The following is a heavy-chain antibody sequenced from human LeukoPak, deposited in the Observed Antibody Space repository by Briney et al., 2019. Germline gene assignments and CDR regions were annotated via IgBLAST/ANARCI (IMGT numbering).Heavy chain of an antibody. D-gene: IGHD3-3*01. CDR3: ARHGSSGVDITNFDY. CDR1: GGSISSSDYY. CDR2: MFYSGIT. J-gene: IGHJ4*02. Sequence: SETLSLTCSVSGGSISSSDYYWGWIRQPPGKGLEWIGTMFYSGITYYSPSLKSRVTISVDTSKNQFSLKLSSVTAADTAVYFCARHGSSGVDITNFDYWGQGTLVTVSS. V-gene: IGHV4-39*01.